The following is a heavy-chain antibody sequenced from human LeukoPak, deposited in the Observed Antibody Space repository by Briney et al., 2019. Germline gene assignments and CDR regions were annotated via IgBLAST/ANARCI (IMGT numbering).Heavy chain of an antibody. J-gene: IGHJ6*02. CDR1: GGSISSYY. V-gene: IGHV4-59*01. CDR3: ARVRAIAGYYGMDV. Sequence: SETLSLTCTVSGGSISSYYWSWTRQPPGKGLEWIGYIYYSGSTNYNPSLKSRVTISVDTSKNQFSLKLSSVTAADTAVYYCARVRAIAGYYGMDVWGQGTTVTVSS. CDR2: IYYSGST.